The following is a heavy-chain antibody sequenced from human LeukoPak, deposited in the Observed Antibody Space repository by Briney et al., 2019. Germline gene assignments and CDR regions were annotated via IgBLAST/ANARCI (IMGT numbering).Heavy chain of an antibody. Sequence: ASETLSLTCAVYGGSFSGYYWSWIRQPPGKGLEWIGEINHSGSTNYNPSLKSRVTISVDTSKNQFSLKLSSVTAADTAVYYCARLRGGSGSYYYKYYFDYWGQGTLVTVSS. V-gene: IGHV4-34*01. D-gene: IGHD3-10*01. CDR2: INHSGST. CDR3: ARLRGGSGSYYYKYYFDY. CDR1: GGSFSGYY. J-gene: IGHJ4*02.